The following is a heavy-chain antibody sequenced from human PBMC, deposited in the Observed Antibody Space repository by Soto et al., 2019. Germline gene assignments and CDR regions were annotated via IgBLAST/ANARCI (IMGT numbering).Heavy chain of an antibody. J-gene: IGHJ4*02. CDR1: GFTFSNSA. V-gene: IGHV3-23*01. Sequence: EVQVLESGGGLVQPGGSLRLSCAASGFTFSNSAMSWVRQAPGKGLEWVSVISGGRGDSTEYADSVKGRFSISRDNSRNTLYLQMSSLRADDTAVYYCAKAVGPTAPSSRVFDCWGQGTLVTVSS. D-gene: IGHD1-26*01. CDR2: ISGGRGDST. CDR3: AKAVGPTAPSSRVFDC.